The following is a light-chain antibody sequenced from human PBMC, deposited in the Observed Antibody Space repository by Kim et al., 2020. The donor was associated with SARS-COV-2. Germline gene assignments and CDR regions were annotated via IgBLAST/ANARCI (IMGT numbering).Light chain of an antibody. CDR1: ALPKQY. J-gene: IGLJ2*01. V-gene: IGLV3-25*03. CDR3: QSADSSGTYVV. CDR2: KDS. Sequence: SYELTQPPSESVSPGQTARITCSGDALPKQYAYWYQQKPGQAPVLVIYKDSERPSGIPARFSGSSSGTTVTLTISGVQAEDEADYYCQSADSSGTYVVFGGGTQLTVL.